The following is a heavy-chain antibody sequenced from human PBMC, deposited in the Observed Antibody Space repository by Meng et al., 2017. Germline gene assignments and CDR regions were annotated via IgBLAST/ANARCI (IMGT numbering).Heavy chain of an antibody. D-gene: IGHD2-2*01. CDR1: GYTFTYRY. J-gene: IGHJ3*02. Sequence: SSVKVSCKASGYTFTYRYLHWVRQAPGQALEWMGWITPFNGNTNYAQKFQDRVTITRDRSMSTAYMELSSLRSEDTAMYYCARSEYQRTGSGAFDIWGQGTMVTVSS. CDR2: ITPFNGNT. CDR3: ARSEYQRTGSGAFDI. V-gene: IGHV1-45*02.